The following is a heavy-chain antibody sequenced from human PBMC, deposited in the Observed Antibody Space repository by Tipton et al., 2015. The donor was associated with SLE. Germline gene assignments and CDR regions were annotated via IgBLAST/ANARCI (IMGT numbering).Heavy chain of an antibody. V-gene: IGHV4-59*11. CDR2: IYYSGST. CDR3: ARDLGYCGSNSCHYFDY. J-gene: IGHJ4*02. CDR1: GDSISSHF. D-gene: IGHD2-2*01. Sequence: TLSLTCTVYGDSISSHFWSWIRQPPGKGLEWIGYIYYSGSTNYNPSLKSRATISVDTSKNQFSLKLSSVTAADTAVYYCARDLGYCGSNSCHYFDYWGQGPLVTVSS.